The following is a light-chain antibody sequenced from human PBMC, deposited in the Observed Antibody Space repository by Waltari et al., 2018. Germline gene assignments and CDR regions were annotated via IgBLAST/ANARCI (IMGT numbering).Light chain of an antibody. J-gene: IGLJ2*01. CDR2: YDV. CDR3: AAWDDSLNAVV. V-gene: IGLV1-36*01. CDR1: SSNIGNNA. Sequence: QSVLTQPPSVSEAPRQRVTISCSGSSSNIGNNAVNWYQQLPGEAPKLLIYYDVLLHSGVSDRFSGSKAGTSASMAIGGLLSEDEGDYYCAAWDDSLNAVVFGGGTKLTVL.